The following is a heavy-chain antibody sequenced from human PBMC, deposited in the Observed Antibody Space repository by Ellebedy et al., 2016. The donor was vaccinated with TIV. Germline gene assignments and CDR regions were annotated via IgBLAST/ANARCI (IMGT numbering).Heavy chain of an antibody. D-gene: IGHD4-17*01. CDR3: ARLQMTTTFNWFNP. CDR1: GFTFSSYW. Sequence: GESLKISCAASGFTFSSYWMSWVRQAPGKGLEWVANIKQDGSEKYYVDSVKGRFTISRDNAKNSLYLQMNSLIAKDTAVYYCARLQMTTTFNWFNPWGQGTLVTVS. J-gene: IGHJ5*02. CDR2: IKQDGSEK. V-gene: IGHV3-7*03.